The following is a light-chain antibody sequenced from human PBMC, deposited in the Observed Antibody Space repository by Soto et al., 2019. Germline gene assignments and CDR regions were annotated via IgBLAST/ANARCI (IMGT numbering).Light chain of an antibody. CDR1: QDISNY. CDR2: DAS. CDR3: QQYDNLPVT. Sequence: DIQMTQSPSSLSASVGDRVTITCQASQDISNYLNWYQQKPGKAPKLLIYDASNLETGVPSSFSGSGSGTDFTFTISSLQPEDIATYYCQQYDNLPVTFGPATKVDIK. J-gene: IGKJ3*01. V-gene: IGKV1-33*01.